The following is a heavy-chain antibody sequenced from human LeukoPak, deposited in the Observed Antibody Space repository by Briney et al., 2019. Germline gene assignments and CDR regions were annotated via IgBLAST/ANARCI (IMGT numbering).Heavy chain of an antibody. V-gene: IGHV3-53*01. D-gene: IGHD6-13*01. CDR3: ARAALRSAALFDY. J-gene: IGHJ4*02. Sequence: PGGSLRLSCAASGFTVSSNYMSWVRQAPGKGLEWVSVIYSGGSTYYADSVKGRFTISRDNSKNTLYLQMNSLRAEDTAVYYCARAALRSAALFDYWGQGTLVTVSS. CDR1: GFTVSSNY. CDR2: IYSGGST.